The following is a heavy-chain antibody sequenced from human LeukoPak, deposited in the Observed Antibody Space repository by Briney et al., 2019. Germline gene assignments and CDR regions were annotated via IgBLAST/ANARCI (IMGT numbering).Heavy chain of an antibody. CDR3: AATVPNWFDP. J-gene: IGHJ5*02. Sequence: PGGSLRLSCAASGFTFSSYAMRWVRQAPGKGLEWVAVISYDGSNKYYADSVKGRFTISRDNSKNTLYLQMNSLRAEDTAVYYCAATVPNWFDPWGQGTLVTVSS. V-gene: IGHV3-30-3*01. CDR1: GFTFSSYA. D-gene: IGHD4-11*01. CDR2: ISYDGSNK.